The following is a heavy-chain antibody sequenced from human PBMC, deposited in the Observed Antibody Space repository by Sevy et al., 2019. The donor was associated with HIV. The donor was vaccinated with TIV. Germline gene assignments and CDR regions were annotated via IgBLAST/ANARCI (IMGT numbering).Heavy chain of an antibody. J-gene: IGHJ1*01. CDR2: IYYSGST. V-gene: IGHV4-30-4*01. Sequence: SETLSLTCTVSGGSISSGDYYWSWIRQPPGKGLEWIGYIYYSGSTYYNPSLKSRVTISVNTSKNQFYLKLSSVTAADTAVYYCARGPVSKPTNYWGQGTLVTVSS. CDR3: ARGPVSKPTNY. D-gene: IGHD2-8*01. CDR1: GGSISSGDYY.